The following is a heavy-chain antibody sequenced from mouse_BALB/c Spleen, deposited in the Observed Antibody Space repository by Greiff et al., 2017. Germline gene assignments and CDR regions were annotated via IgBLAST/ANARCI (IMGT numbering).Heavy chain of an antibody. Sequence: QVQLKESGAELARPGASVKLSCKASGYTFTSYWMQWVKQRPGQGLEWIGAIYPGDGDTRYTQKFKGKATLTADKSSSTAYMQLSSLASEDSAVYYCARDGNYWYFDVWGAGTTVTVSS. CDR2: IYPGDGDT. CDR1: GYTFTSYW. D-gene: IGHD2-1*01. V-gene: IGHV1-87*01. CDR3: ARDGNYWYFDV. J-gene: IGHJ1*01.